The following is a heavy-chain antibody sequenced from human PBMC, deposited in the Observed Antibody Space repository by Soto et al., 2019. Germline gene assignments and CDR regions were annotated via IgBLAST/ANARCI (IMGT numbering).Heavy chain of an antibody. Sequence: QVQLVQSGAAVKKTGASVKVSCKASGYTFTNYGISWVRQAPGQGLEWMGWINAYNGNTKSAQKLQGRVTLTTDTSTSTAYMELRSLRSDDTAVYYCARDAAAGLNDCWGQGTLVTVSS. J-gene: IGHJ4*02. V-gene: IGHV1-18*01. CDR2: INAYNGNT. D-gene: IGHD6-13*01. CDR3: ARDAAAGLNDC. CDR1: GYTFTNYG.